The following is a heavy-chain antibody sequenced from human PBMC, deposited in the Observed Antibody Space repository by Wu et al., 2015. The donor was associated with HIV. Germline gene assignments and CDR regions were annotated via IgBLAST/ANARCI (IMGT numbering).Heavy chain of an antibody. CDR1: GYTFPTYG. J-gene: IGHJ4*02. D-gene: IGHD3-10*01. V-gene: IGHV1-18*01. CDR2: SSAYNGNT. CDR3: ARGSEIIYGMVRGVMPHY. Sequence: QVQLVQSGAEVKKPGASVKVSCQAPGYTFPTYGISWVRQAPGQGLEWMGWSSAYNGNTDYAQKFQGRVRMTTDTSTSTAYMELRSLRSEDTAVYYCARGSEIIYGMVRGVMPHYWGQGTLVTVSS.